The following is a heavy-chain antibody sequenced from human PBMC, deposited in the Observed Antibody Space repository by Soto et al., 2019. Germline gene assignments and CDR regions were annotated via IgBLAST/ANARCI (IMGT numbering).Heavy chain of an antibody. D-gene: IGHD3-3*01. Sequence: HVQLVQSGAEVKKPGASVKISCRTSGYTFTNYQMHWVRQAPGQGLEWMGIINSGGGGTYSKQGFQGRVTMTRHTSTSTVYMELSSLRSEDTAIYYCARGDESGFFDYWGQGTLVTVTS. CDR1: GYTFTNYQ. V-gene: IGHV1-46*01. CDR3: ARGDESGFFDY. J-gene: IGHJ4*02. CDR2: INSGGGGT.